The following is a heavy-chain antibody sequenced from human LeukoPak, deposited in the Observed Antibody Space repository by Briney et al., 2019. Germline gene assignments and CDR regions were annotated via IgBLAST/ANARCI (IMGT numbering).Heavy chain of an antibody. Sequence: SVKVSCKASGGTFSSYAISWVRQAPGQELEWMGRIIPIFGTANYAQKFQGRVTITTDESTSTAYMELSSLRSEDTAVYYCASDRLRGVRAFDIWGQGTMVTVSS. CDR2: IIPIFGTA. V-gene: IGHV1-69*05. J-gene: IGHJ3*02. CDR1: GGTFSSYA. D-gene: IGHD3-10*01. CDR3: ASDRLRGVRAFDI.